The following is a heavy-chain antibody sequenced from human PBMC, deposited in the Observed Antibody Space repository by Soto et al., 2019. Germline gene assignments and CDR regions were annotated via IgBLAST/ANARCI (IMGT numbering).Heavy chain of an antibody. Sequence: QITLKESGPTLVKPTQTLTLTCTFSGFSLSTSGVGVGWIRQPPGKALEWLALIYWDDDKRYSPSLKSRLTTPEHTTQHQVVLTKPNMDALDTPTYYGAHSLATAMVPGFDYRGQGTLVTVSS. D-gene: IGHD5-18*01. CDR3: AHSLATAMVPGFDY. CDR1: GFSLSTSGVG. J-gene: IGHJ4*02. CDR2: IYWDDDK. V-gene: IGHV2-5*02.